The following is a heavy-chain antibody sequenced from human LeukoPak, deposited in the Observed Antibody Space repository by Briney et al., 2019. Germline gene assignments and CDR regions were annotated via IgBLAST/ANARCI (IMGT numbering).Heavy chain of an antibody. CDR2: IYYSGGT. CDR1: GGSISSYY. J-gene: IGHJ5*02. Sequence: SETLSLTCTVSGGSISSYYWSWIRQPPGKGLEWIGYIYYSGGTNYNPSLKSRVTISVDTSKNQFSLKLSSVTAADTAVYYCARVPRDGYNFRRGDWFDPWGQGTLVTVSS. V-gene: IGHV4-59*01. D-gene: IGHD5-24*01. CDR3: ARVPRDGYNFRRGDWFDP.